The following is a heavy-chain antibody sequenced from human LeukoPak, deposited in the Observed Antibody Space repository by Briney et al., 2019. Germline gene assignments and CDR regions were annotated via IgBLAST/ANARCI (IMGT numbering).Heavy chain of an antibody. V-gene: IGHV3-48*04. CDR1: GFTFSSYS. CDR2: ISSSSSTI. Sequence: GGSLRLSCAASGFTFSSYSMNWVRQAPGKGLEWVSYISSSSSTIYYADSVKGRFTISRDNAKNSLYLQMNSLRAEDTAVYYCARGAAYSSGSAFDIWGQGTMVTVSS. J-gene: IGHJ3*02. D-gene: IGHD3-22*01. CDR3: ARGAAYSSGSAFDI.